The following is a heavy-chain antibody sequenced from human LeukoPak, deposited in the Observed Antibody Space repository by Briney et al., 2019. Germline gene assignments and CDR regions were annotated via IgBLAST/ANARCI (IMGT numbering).Heavy chain of an antibody. V-gene: IGHV4-39*01. D-gene: IGHD3-10*01. CDR2: IYYSGST. J-gene: IGHJ5*02. CDR3: ARSRSGSYYNCWFDP. Sequence: SETLSLTCTVSLGSIRSSSYYWVGMRQPPGKGLEWIGSIYYSGSTYYNPSLKSRVTISVDTSKNQFSLKLSSVTAADTAVYYCARSRSGSYYNCWFDPWGQGTLVTVSS. CDR1: LGSIRSSSYY.